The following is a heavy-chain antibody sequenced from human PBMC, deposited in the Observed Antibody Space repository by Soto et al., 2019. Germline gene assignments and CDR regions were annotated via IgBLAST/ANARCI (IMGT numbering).Heavy chain of an antibody. Sequence: SVKDSCRASGYTFTSYGISWGREAPVQGLEWMGWISAYNGNTNYAQKLQGRVTMTTDTSTSTAYMELRSLRSDDTAVYYCARGPVAGTRSNWFDPWGQGTLVTVSS. V-gene: IGHV1-18*01. J-gene: IGHJ5*02. CDR1: GYTFTSYG. CDR3: ARGPVAGTRSNWFDP. CDR2: ISAYNGNT. D-gene: IGHD6-19*01.